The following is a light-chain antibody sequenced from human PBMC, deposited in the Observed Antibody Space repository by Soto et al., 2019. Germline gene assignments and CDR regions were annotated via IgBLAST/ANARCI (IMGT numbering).Light chain of an antibody. CDR3: QHCDTYWA. CDR2: DTS. J-gene: IGKJ1*01. CDR1: RNIERG. V-gene: IGKV1-5*01. Sequence: DIQMTQSPSTLSASLGDRVTITCRASRNIERGLAWYQQKPGKAPRLLIYDTSTLETGVPSRFSGGGSRTEFTLTISSVQPDDNATYYCQHCDTYWAFGQGTKVEVE.